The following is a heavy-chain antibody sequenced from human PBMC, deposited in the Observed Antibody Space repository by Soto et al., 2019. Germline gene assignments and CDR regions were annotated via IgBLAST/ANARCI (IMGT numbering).Heavy chain of an antibody. CDR2: IDPSGNGT. D-gene: IGHD3-22*01. V-gene: IGHV1-46*01. CDR3: AINYYDISAYLY. CDR1: GHTLINYY. Sequence: QVQLVQSGAEVKKPGASVKVSCKASGHTLINYYMHWVRQAPGQGLDWLGKIDPSGNGTSYAERFHGRITLTSDTSTNTVYVELSSLRSEDTAIYYCAINYYDISAYLYWGQGTLVTVSS. J-gene: IGHJ4*02.